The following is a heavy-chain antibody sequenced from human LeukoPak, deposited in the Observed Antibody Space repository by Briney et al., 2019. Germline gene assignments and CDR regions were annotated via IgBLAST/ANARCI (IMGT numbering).Heavy chain of an antibody. D-gene: IGHD6-19*01. CDR3: AKEDVSVADSFDY. Sequence: QPGRSLRLSCAASGFTFDDYAMHWVRQAPGKGLEWVSGISGNSGSIAYADSVKGRFTISRDNARNSLYLQMNSLRPEDTALYYCAKEDVSVADSFDYWGQGTLVTVSS. CDR2: ISGNSGSI. V-gene: IGHV3-9*01. J-gene: IGHJ4*02. CDR1: GFTFDDYA.